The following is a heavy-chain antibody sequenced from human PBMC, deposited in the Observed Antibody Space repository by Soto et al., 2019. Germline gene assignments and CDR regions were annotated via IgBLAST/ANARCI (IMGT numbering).Heavy chain of an antibody. CDR1: GGSISSYY. CDR2: IYYSGST. Sequence: PSETLSLTCTVSGGSISSYYWSWIRQPPGKGLEWIGYIYYSGSTNYNPSLKSRVTISVHTSKNQFSLKLSSVTAADTAVYYCARYKSSWGFDYWGQGTLVTVSS. D-gene: IGHD2-15*01. J-gene: IGHJ4*02. CDR3: ARYKSSWGFDY. V-gene: IGHV4-59*01.